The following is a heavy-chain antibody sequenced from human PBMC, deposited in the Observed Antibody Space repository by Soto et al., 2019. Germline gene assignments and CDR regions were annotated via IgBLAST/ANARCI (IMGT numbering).Heavy chain of an antibody. CDR1: GGSISSGDYY. CDR3: ARVLQRSSVNWFDP. Sequence: LSLTCTVSGGSISSGDYYWSWIRQPPGKGLEWIGYIYYSGSTYYNPSLKSRVTISVDTSKNQFSLKLSSVTAADAAVYYCARVLQRSSVNWFDPWGQGTLVTVSS. J-gene: IGHJ5*02. CDR2: IYYSGST. D-gene: IGHD6-25*01. V-gene: IGHV4-30-4*01.